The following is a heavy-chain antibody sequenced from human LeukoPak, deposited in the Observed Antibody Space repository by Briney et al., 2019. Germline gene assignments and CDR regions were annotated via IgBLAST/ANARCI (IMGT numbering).Heavy chain of an antibody. Sequence: GGSLRLSCAASGFTFSSYAMSWVRQAPGKGLECVSAISGGGPVTYYADSVKGRFTISRDNSKNTLYLQMSSLRAEDTAVYYCAKDHRGGSHFDSWGQGTLVTVSS. CDR2: ISGGGPVT. CDR1: GFTFSSYA. V-gene: IGHV3-23*01. CDR3: AKDHRGGSHFDS. J-gene: IGHJ4*02. D-gene: IGHD3-10*01.